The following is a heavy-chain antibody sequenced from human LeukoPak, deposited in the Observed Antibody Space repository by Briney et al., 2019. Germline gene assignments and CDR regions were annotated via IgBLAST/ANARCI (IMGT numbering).Heavy chain of an antibody. V-gene: IGHV4-59*01. Sequence: SETLSLTCTVSGGSISSYYWSWIRQPPGKGLEWIGYIYYSGSTNYNPSLKSRVTISVDTSKNQFSLKLSSVTAADTAVYYCASMYSSGWYEEGYWGQGTLVTVSS. CDR2: IYYSGST. J-gene: IGHJ4*02. CDR3: ASMYSSGWYEEGY. CDR1: GGSISSYY. D-gene: IGHD6-19*01.